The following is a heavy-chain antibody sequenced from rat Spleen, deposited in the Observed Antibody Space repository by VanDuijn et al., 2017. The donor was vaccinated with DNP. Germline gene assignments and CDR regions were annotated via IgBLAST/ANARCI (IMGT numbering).Heavy chain of an antibody. J-gene: IGHJ2*01. CDR1: GYSITSCC. CDR3: ARWNIGTSTLDY. V-gene: IGHV3-1*01. D-gene: IGHD1-5*01. Sequence: EVQLQESGPGLVEPSQSLSLTCSVTGYSITSCCRWTWIRKFPGHKLEWIGHISYSGSTTYNPSLKSRISITRDTSKNQFFLQLSSVTTEDTATYYCARWNIGTSTLDYWGQGVMVTVSS. CDR2: ISYSGST.